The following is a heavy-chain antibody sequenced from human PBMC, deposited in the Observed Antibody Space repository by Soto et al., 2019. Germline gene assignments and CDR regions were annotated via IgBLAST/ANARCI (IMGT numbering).Heavy chain of an antibody. J-gene: IGHJ4*02. CDR2: ISYDGSNK. D-gene: IGHD1-26*01. CDR3: ARERVGAHRPFDY. CDR1: GFTFSSYA. V-gene: IGHV3-30-3*01. Sequence: HPGGSLRLSCAASGFTFSSYAMHWVRQAPGKGLEWVSVISYDGSNKYYADSVKGRFTISRDNSKNTLYLQMNSLRAEDTAVDYCARERVGAHRPFDYGGQGTLVPVSS.